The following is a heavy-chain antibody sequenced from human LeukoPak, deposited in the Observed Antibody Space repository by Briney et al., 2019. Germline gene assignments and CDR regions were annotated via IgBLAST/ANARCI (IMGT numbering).Heavy chain of an antibody. D-gene: IGHD3-22*01. Sequence: PGGSLRLSCAASGFTFSGFGLHWVRQAPGKGLEWVAVISYDGSNKYYADSVKGRFTVSRDNSKNTLYLQMNSLRAEDTAVYYCAKVPPYDSTLPGNYWGQGTLVTVSS. CDR1: GFTFSGFG. J-gene: IGHJ4*02. CDR2: ISYDGSNK. V-gene: IGHV3-30*18. CDR3: AKVPPYDSTLPGNY.